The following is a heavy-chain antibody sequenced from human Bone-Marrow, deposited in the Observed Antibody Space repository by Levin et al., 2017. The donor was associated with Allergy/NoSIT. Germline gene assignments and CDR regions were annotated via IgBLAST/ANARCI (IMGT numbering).Heavy chain of an antibody. CDR3: ARDMTTVTTYYYYGMDV. CDR1: GGTFSSYA. J-gene: IGHJ6*02. CDR2: IIPIFGTA. Sequence: KISCKASGGTFSSYAISWVRQAPGQGLEWMGGIIPIFGTANYAQKFQGRVTITADESTSTAYMELSSLRSEDTAVYYCARDMTTVTTYYYYGMDVWGQGTTVTVSS. V-gene: IGHV1-69*01. D-gene: IGHD4-11*01.